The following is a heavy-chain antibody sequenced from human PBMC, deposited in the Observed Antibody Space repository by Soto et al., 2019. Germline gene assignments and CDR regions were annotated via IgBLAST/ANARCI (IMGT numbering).Heavy chain of an antibody. CDR1: GYTFTSYY. D-gene: IGHD3-9*01. V-gene: IGHV1-46*03. Sequence: QVQLVQSGAEVKKPGASVKVSCKASGYTFTSYYMHWVRQAPGQGLEWMGIINPSGGSTSYAQKVQGRVTMTRDTSTSTVYMELSSLRSEDTAVYYCARGLSYYDILTGSARGAFDIWGQGTMVTVSS. J-gene: IGHJ3*02. CDR3: ARGLSYYDILTGSARGAFDI. CDR2: INPSGGST.